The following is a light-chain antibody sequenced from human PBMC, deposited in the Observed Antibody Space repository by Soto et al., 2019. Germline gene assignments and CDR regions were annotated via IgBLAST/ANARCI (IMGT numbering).Light chain of an antibody. J-gene: IGKJ1*01. CDR2: AAS. Sequence: DIQLTQSPSSLSASVGDRVTITCRASQSISSYLNWYQQKPGKAPKLLIYAASSLQRGVPSRFSGSGSGTDFTLTISSLQPEYFATYYCEHSYSTPRTVGQGTKVEIK. CDR1: QSISSY. CDR3: EHSYSTPRT. V-gene: IGKV1-39*01.